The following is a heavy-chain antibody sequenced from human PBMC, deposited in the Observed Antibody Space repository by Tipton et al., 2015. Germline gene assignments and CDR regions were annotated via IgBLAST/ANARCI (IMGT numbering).Heavy chain of an antibody. J-gene: IGHJ4*02. CDR1: GYSINNDYY. Sequence: LRLSCDVSGYSINNDYYWSWIRQPPGKGLEWIGEMNHSGSTNYNPSLKSRVTISVDTSKNQFSLKVNSVTAADTAVYYCARGHKNGDSPWDYWGQGTLVTVSS. V-gene: IGHV4-34*01. CDR2: MNHSGST. CDR3: ARGHKNGDSPWDY. D-gene: IGHD4-17*01.